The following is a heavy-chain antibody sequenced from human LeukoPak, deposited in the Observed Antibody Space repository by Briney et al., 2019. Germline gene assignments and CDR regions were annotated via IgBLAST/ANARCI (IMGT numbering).Heavy chain of an antibody. CDR3: TTDLRYSYGYVDY. V-gene: IGHV3-15*01. Sequence: GGSLRLSCAASGFTFSNAWMSWVRQAPGKGLGWVGRIKSKIDGETTDYATPVKGRFTISRDDSKNTLFLQMNSLKTEDTAVYYCTTDLRYSYGYVDYWGQGTLVTVSS. CDR1: GFTFSNAW. CDR2: IKSKIDGETT. D-gene: IGHD5-18*01. J-gene: IGHJ4*02.